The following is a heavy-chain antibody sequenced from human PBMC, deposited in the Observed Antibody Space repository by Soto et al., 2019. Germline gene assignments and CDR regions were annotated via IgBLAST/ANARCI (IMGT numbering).Heavy chain of an antibody. V-gene: IGHV4-31*03. J-gene: IGHJ1*01. Sequence: QVQLQESGPGLVKPSQTLSLTCTVSGGSISSGAYYWSWIRQHPGKGLEWIGYLSYSGSTYYNPSLKSRVTLSVATSKHQFSLKLSSVTAADTAVYYCAIYDSSGSRGFQHWGQGTLVTVSS. CDR3: AIYDSSGSRGFQH. CDR1: GGSISSGAYY. D-gene: IGHD3-22*01. CDR2: LSYSGST.